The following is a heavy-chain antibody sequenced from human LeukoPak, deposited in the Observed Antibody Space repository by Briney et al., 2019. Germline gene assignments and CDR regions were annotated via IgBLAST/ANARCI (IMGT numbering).Heavy chain of an antibody. D-gene: IGHD1-26*01. CDR2: IGTAGDT. V-gene: IGHV3-13*01. CDR3: AIALKYGVGATRLDY. CDR1: GFTFSSYD. Sequence: GGSLRLSCAASGFTFSSYDMHWVRHATGKGLEWVSAIGTAGDTYYPGSVKGRFTISRENAKNSLYLQMNSLRAGDTAVYYCAIALKYGVGATRLDYWGEGTLVTVSS. J-gene: IGHJ4*02.